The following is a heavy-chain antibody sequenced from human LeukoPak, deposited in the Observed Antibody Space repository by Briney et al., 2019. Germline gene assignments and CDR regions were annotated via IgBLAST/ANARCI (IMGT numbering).Heavy chain of an antibody. D-gene: IGHD2-2*01. CDR1: GYTFIAYY. J-gene: IGHJ4*02. V-gene: IGHV1-2*02. CDR3: ARDSCSSTSCLSIDDY. Sequence: ASVKVSCKASGYTFIAYYMHWVRQAPAQGLEWMGWINRNSGGTNYAQKFQGRVTMTRDTSISTVYMELSRLRSDDTAVYYCARDSCSSTSCLSIDDYWGQGTLVTVSS. CDR2: INRNSGGT.